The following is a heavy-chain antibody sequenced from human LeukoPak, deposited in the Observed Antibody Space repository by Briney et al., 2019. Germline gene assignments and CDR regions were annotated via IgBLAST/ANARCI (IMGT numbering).Heavy chain of an antibody. D-gene: IGHD3-9*01. V-gene: IGHV3-23*01. CDR1: GFTFSDYA. CDR2: ISVIGGNT. Sequence: GGSLRLSCAASGFTFSDYAMSWVRQAPGKGLEWVSGISVIGGNTYYADSVKGRFTISRDNSKNTLYLQMNSLRAEDTAVYYCASLRYFDWLGGPNWFDPWGQGTLVTVSS. CDR3: ASLRYFDWLGGPNWFDP. J-gene: IGHJ5*02.